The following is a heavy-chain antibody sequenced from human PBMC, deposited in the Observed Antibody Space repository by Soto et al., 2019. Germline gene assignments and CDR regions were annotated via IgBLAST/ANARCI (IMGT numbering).Heavy chain of an antibody. Sequence: GSLRLSCEASGFSFSTYAMNWVRQAPGKGLEWVSVISGSGSNTFYADSVRGRFTISRDNSKKTVYLQMNSLRAEDTAVYYCAKGLSSSYYDILTGPGFWGQGTLVTVSS. V-gene: IGHV3-23*01. CDR1: GFSFSTYA. D-gene: IGHD3-9*01. J-gene: IGHJ4*02. CDR2: ISGSGSNT. CDR3: AKGLSSSYYDILTGPGF.